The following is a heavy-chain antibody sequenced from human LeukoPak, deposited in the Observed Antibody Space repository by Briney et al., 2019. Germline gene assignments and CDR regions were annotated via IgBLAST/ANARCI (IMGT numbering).Heavy chain of an antibody. CDR3: AKDSPRDDYVRGSYRYSRRGLDI. CDR2: ISAYNGKT. D-gene: IGHD3-16*02. J-gene: IGHJ3*02. CDR1: GYEFSSYG. V-gene: IGHV1-18*01. Sequence: ASVKVSCKASGYEFSSYGISWVRQAPGQGLEWMGWISAYNGKTEYAEKFQGRLTMTTETSTSTAYMELRSLTSADTAVYYCAKDSPRDDYVRGSYRYSRRGLDIWGQGTLVTASS.